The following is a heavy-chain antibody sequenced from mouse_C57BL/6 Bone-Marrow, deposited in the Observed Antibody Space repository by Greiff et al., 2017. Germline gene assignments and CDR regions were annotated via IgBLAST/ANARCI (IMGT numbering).Heavy chain of an antibody. Sequence: VKLMESGPGLVQPSQSLSITCTVSGFSLTSYGVHWVRQSPGKGLEWLGVIWSGGGTDSNAAFISRLSISKDNSKSQVFFKRNSLQADDTAIYYGARYYYGSSYGAMDYWGQGTSVTVSS. V-gene: IGHV2-2*01. CDR2: IWSGGGT. CDR3: ARYYYGSSYGAMDY. D-gene: IGHD1-1*01. J-gene: IGHJ4*01. CDR1: GFSLTSYG.